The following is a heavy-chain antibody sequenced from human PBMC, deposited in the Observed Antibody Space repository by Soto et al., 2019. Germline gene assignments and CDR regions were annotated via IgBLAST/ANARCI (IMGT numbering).Heavy chain of an antibody. CDR2: INDRGSS. J-gene: IGHJ2*01. D-gene: IGHD3-9*01. Sequence: QVQLQQWGAGPLRPLETLSLTCGVSGGSFSGYYWAWIRQSPGKGLEWIGEINDRGSSNYNPSLKSRVSISLDTSKTHYSLHLRSVTAADTAVYYCARESHDILTGPPWVWYFDLWGRGNLVTVSS. CDR3: ARESHDILTGPPWVWYFDL. V-gene: IGHV4-34*01. CDR1: GGSFSGYY.